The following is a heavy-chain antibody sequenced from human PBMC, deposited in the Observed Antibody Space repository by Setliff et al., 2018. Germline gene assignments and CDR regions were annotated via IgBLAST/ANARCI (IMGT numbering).Heavy chain of an antibody. Sequence: PSETLSLTCTVSSGSISSDDYYWGWIRQPPGKGLEWIGTLSYNGNAYYTPSLKSRVTISIDTSKRQFSLRLPSVTAADTAVYFCARHGGPAGDAFDIWGQGTMVTVSS. CDR1: SGSISSDDYY. CDR2: LSYNGNA. V-gene: IGHV4-39*01. D-gene: IGHD3-16*01. CDR3: ARHGGPAGDAFDI. J-gene: IGHJ3*02.